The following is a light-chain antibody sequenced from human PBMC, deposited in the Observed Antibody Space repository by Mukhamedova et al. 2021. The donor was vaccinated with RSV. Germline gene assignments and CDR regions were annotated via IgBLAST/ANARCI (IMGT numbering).Light chain of an antibody. CDR1: GAVTIGHY. J-gene: IGLJ1*01. Sequence: GAVTIGHYPYWFQQKPGQAPRTLIYDTSNKHSWTPARFSGSLLGGKAALTLSGAQPEDEADSYCLLFYVPGRHVFGTGTKVTVL. CDR3: LLFYVPGRHV. V-gene: IGLV7-46*01. CDR2: DTS.